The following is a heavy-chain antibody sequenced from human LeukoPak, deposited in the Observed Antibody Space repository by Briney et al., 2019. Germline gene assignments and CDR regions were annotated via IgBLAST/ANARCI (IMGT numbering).Heavy chain of an antibody. Sequence: GESLKISCKGSGYSFTSYWIGWARQMPGKGLEWMGIIYPGDSDTRYSPSFQGQVTISADKSISTAYLQWSSLKASDTAMYYCARQKVLRDYRGYSGYDYCDYWGQGTLVTVSS. D-gene: IGHD5-12*01. CDR3: ARQKVLRDYRGYSGYDYCDY. J-gene: IGHJ4*02. CDR1: GYSFTSYW. V-gene: IGHV5-51*01. CDR2: IYPGDSDT.